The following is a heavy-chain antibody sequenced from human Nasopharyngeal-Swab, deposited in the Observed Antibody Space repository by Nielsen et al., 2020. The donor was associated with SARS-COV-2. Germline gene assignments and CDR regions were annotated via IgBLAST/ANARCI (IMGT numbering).Heavy chain of an antibody. CDR3: TKEEWIQLWLRYHGMDV. V-gene: IGHV3-15*01. CDR2: INSKADGETR. J-gene: IGHJ6*02. Sequence: GESLKISCAASGGTLSNAWMSWVRQAPGKGLEWVGHINSKADGETRDYAAPVKGRFIISRDDSQNTLYLQMNRLKTEDTAVYYCTKEEWIQLWLRYHGMDVWGQGTTVTVSS. CDR1: GGTLSNAW. D-gene: IGHD5-18*01.